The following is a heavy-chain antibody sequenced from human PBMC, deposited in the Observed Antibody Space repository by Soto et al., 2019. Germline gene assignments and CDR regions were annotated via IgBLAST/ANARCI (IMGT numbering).Heavy chain of an antibody. J-gene: IGHJ4*02. CDR3: ARGRPMLGAKTFFDY. CDR2: ISYSGTT. D-gene: IGHD1-26*01. Sequence: SETLSLTCKVSGDSVSSGRDFWSWIRQHPGMALEWIGYISYSGTTYYTPSLRSRVSISIDTSQNQFSLRLDSVTAADTAVYYCARGRPMLGAKTFFDYWGQGXRVTVYS. V-gene: IGHV4-31*03. CDR1: GDSVSSGRDF.